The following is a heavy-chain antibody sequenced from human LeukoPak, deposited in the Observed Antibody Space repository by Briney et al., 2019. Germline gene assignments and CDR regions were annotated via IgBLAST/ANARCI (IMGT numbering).Heavy chain of an antibody. CDR3: AKRGREYFDTSGYYPEN. CDR1: GFTFSTYG. V-gene: IGHV3-30*18. CDR2: ISYDGSDN. Sequence: PGGSLRLSCAASGFTFSTYGMHWVRQAPGKGLEWVAVISYDGSDNYYADSVKGRFTISRDNSKNTLYPQMNSLRPEDTAVYYCAKRGREYFDTSGYYPENWGQGTLVTVSS. D-gene: IGHD3-22*01. J-gene: IGHJ4*02.